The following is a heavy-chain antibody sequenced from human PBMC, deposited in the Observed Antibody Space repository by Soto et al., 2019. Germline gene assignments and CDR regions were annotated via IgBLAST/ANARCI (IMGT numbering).Heavy chain of an antibody. CDR3: ARDLHGDPYS. D-gene: IGHD4-17*01. V-gene: IGHV1-18*01. CDR2: ISVCDVNT. Sequence: QVQLVQSGAEVKKPGASVKVSCKASGYTFTSYGISWVRQAPGPGLEWMGWISVCDVNTNYAPKLPMRVTLTTDTSTSTAYMELRRLRSADTAVHYCARDLHGDPYSWGQGTLVTVSS. J-gene: IGHJ4*02. CDR1: GYTFTSYG.